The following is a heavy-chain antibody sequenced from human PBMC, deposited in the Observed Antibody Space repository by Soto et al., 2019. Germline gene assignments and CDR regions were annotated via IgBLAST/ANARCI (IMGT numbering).Heavy chain of an antibody. CDR3: AREVTVARGRTVTFLLDP. Sequence: ASETLSLTCTVSGASINSGGYYWSWIRQPPGKGLEWIGYIYYSGSTYYTPSLRSRVNISKDSSKNQFSLELSSVTAADTAVYYCAREVTVARGRTVTFLLDPWGQGTPVTVSS. J-gene: IGHJ5*02. V-gene: IGHV4-31*03. CDR2: IYYSGST. D-gene: IGHD3-10*01. CDR1: GASINSGGYY.